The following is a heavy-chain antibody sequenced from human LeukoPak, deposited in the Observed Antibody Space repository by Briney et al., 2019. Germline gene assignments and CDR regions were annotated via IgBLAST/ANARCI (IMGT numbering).Heavy chain of an antibody. V-gene: IGHV1-18*01. CDR2: ISGYNGNT. J-gene: IGHJ6*02. D-gene: IGHD6-13*01. CDR3: ARDGISAPGTGYFYYYGMDV. Sequence: GASVKVSCKAFGYTLTTYGITWVRQAPGQGPEWMGWISGYNGNTNFAQKFQGRVTMTTDTSTSTAYMELRSLRSGDTAVYYCARDGISAPGTGYFYYYGMDVWGQGTTVTVSS. CDR1: GYTLTTYG.